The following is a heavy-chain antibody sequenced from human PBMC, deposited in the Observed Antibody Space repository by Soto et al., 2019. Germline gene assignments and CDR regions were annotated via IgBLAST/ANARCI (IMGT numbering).Heavy chain of an antibody. Sequence: LSLTCTVSGGSISSGTYYWTWVRQRPGEGLEWIGFISHSGRTYYNPSLKSRAAISVDTSENQFSLRLSSVTAADTAVYFCARDSDYCTGGSCYGNFDFWGQGTLVTVSS. CDR1: GGSISSGTYY. CDR2: ISHSGRT. D-gene: IGHD2-15*01. J-gene: IGHJ4*02. V-gene: IGHV4-31*03. CDR3: ARDSDYCTGGSCYGNFDF.